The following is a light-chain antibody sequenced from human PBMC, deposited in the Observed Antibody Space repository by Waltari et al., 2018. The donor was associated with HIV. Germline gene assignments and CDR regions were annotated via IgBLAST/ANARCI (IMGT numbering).Light chain of an antibody. J-gene: IGKJ2*01. Sequence: DIVMTQCPDSLTVSLGGRATINCTTSQSVSSSSKNNLAWYQQKAGRPPNLLIYWASTRESGVSDRFSGSGSATDFTLSISNLQAEDVAVYYCQQYHTTPYTFGQGTKLEIK. CDR3: QQYHTTPYT. V-gene: IGKV4-1*01. CDR1: QSVSSSSKNN. CDR2: WAS.